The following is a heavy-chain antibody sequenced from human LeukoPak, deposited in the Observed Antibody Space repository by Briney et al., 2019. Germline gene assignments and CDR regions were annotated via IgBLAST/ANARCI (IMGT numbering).Heavy chain of an antibody. Sequence: KSSETLSLTCTVSGGSINSDTYYWGWIRQPPGKGLEWIGSIYDSGSTNYNPSLKSRVTISVDTSKNQFSLKLSSVTAADTAVYYCAGPARRRYSSKGGYYYMDVWGKGTTVTISS. J-gene: IGHJ6*03. CDR1: GGSINSDTYY. D-gene: IGHD6-13*01. V-gene: IGHV4-39*07. CDR2: IYDSGST. CDR3: AGPARRRYSSKGGYYYMDV.